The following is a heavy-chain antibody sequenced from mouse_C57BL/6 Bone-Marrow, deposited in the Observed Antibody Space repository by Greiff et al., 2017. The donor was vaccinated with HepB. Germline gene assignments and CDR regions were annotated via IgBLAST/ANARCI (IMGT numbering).Heavy chain of an antibody. CDR3: ARSDDYDGHYFDY. D-gene: IGHD2-4*01. V-gene: IGHV1-18*01. CDR1: GYTFTDYN. CDR2: INPNNGGT. Sequence: VQLQQSGPELVKPGASVKIPCKASGYTFTDYNMDWVKQSHGKSLEWIGDINPNNGGTIYNQKFKGKATLTVDKSSSTAYMELRSLTSEDTAVYYCARSDDYDGHYFDYWGQGTTLTVSS. J-gene: IGHJ2*01.